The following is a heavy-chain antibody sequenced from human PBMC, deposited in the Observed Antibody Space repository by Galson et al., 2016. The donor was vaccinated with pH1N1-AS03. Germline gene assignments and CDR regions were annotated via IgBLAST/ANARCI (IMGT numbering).Heavy chain of an antibody. CDR3: ARRPTGIDS. Sequence: ETLSLTCSVSTGSFRGAYWAWVRQPPGKGLEWIGEVILGRCNDCVPGENTKSAPSLKSRVTISIDTSRSKLSLRLTSVTAADTGVYYCARRPTGIDSWGQGSQVTVSS. CDR2: VILGRCNDCVPGENT. J-gene: IGHJ5*01. V-gene: IGHV4-34*12. CDR1: TGSFRGAY. D-gene: IGHD3-10*01.